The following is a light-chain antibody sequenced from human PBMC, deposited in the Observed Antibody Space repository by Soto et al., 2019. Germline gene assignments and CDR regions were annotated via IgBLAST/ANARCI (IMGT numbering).Light chain of an antibody. CDR1: SGHSSYA. Sequence: QTVVTQSPSASASLGASVKLTCTLTSGHSSYAIAWHQQQPKKGPRYLMKVNSDGSHDKGDGIPDRFSGSSSGAERYLTISSLQSDDEADYYCQTWGTGVHVVFGGGTKLTVL. V-gene: IGLV4-69*01. J-gene: IGLJ2*01. CDR2: VNSDGSH. CDR3: QTWGTGVHVV.